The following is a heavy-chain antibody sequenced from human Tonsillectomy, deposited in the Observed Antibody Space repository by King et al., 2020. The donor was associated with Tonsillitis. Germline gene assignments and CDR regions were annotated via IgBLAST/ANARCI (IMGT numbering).Heavy chain of an antibody. J-gene: IGHJ4*02. CDR2: ISSGGDYI. V-gene: IGHV3-21*01. CDR3: VRANNYSRRAYSALEY. D-gene: IGHD3-16*01. Sequence: VQLVESGGVLVKPGESLRLSCAASGFTFSAYSMDWVRQAPGKGLEWVSAISSGGDYIYYADSLKGRFTISRDNARNSLYLQMNSLRAEDTAVYYCVRANNYSRRAYSALEYWGQGTLVTVSS. CDR1: GFTFSAYS.